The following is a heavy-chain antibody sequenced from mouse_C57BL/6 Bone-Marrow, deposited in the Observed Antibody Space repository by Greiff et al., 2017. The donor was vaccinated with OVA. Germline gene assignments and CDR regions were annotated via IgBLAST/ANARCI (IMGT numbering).Heavy chain of an antibody. Sequence: EVKLMESGGGLVQPKGSLKLSCAASGFSFNTYAMNWVRQAPGKGLEWVARIRSKSNNYATYYADSVKDRFTISRDDSESMLYLQMNNLKTEDTAMYYCVRGSPPYFDYWGQGTTLTVSS. CDR2: IRSKSNNYAT. J-gene: IGHJ2*01. V-gene: IGHV10-1*01. CDR1: GFSFNTYA. CDR3: VRGSPPYFDY. D-gene: IGHD1-1*01.